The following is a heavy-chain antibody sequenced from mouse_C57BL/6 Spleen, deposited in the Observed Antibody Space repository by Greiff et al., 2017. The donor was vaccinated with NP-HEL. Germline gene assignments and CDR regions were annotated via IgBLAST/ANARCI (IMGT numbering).Heavy chain of an antibody. V-gene: IGHV1-42*01. CDR1: GYSFTGYY. D-gene: IGHD2-10*01. J-gene: IGHJ3*01. CDR3: ARTYYPSY. CDR2: INPSTGGT. Sequence: VQLQQSGPELVKPGASVKISCKASGYSFTGYYMNWVKQSPEKSLEWIGEINPSTGGTTYNQKFKAKATLTVDKSSSTAYMQLKSLTSEDSAVYYCARTYYPSYWGQGTLVTVSA.